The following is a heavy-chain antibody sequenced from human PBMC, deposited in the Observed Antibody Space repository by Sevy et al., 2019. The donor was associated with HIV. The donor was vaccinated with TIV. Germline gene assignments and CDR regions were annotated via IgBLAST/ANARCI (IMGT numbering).Heavy chain of an antibody. V-gene: IGHV3-30-3*01. J-gene: IGHJ4*02. CDR3: ARGDYYDSSGPFDY. CDR2: ISYDGSNK. D-gene: IGHD3-22*01. Sequence: GGSLRLSCAASGFTLSSYAMHWVRQAPGKGLEWVAVISYDGSNKYYADSVKGRFTISRDNYKNTLYLQMNSLRAEDTAVYYCARGDYYDSSGPFDYWGQGTLVTVS. CDR1: GFTLSSYA.